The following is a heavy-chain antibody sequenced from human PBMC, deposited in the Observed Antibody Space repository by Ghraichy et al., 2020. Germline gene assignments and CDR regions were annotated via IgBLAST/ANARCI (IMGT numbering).Heavy chain of an antibody. D-gene: IGHD4-17*01. J-gene: IGHJ3*02. CDR1: GGSISSGGYY. V-gene: IGHV4-31*03. CDR3: ARYRYGDYGPVGDRTFDI. CDR2: IYYSGST. Sequence: LSLTCTVSGGSISSGGYYWSWIRQHPGKGLEWIGYIYYSGSTYYNPSLKSRVTISVDTSKNQFSLKLSSVTAADTAVYYCARYRYGDYGPVGDRTFDIWGQGTMVTVSS.